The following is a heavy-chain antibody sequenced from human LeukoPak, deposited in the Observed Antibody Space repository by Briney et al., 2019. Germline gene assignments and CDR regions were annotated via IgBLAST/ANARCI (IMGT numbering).Heavy chain of an antibody. CDR1: GFTFDDYS. CDR2: INWNGGST. V-gene: IGHV3-20*04. J-gene: IGHJ5*02. CDR3: AKDISITIFGVVHNWFDP. D-gene: IGHD3-3*01. Sequence: GGSLRLSCAASGFTFDDYSMTWVRQAPGKGLEWVSGINWNGGSTGYADSVKGRFTISRDNAKNSLYLQMNSLRAEDTAVYYCAKDISITIFGVVHNWFDPWGRGTLVTVSS.